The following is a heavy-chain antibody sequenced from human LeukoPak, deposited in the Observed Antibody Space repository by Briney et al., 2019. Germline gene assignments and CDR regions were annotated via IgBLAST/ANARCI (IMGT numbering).Heavy chain of an antibody. CDR3: AKDGGLWVSAHWGDS. Sequence: GGSLRLSCAASGFTFNNYVMNWIRQAPGKGLEWVSIISAIDTTTYYADSVKGRFTISRDNSKNTLYLQMNSLRAEDTAVYYCAKDGGLWVSAHWGDSWGRGTLVTVSS. V-gene: IGHV3-23*01. D-gene: IGHD7-27*01. J-gene: IGHJ4*02. CDR1: GFTFNNYV. CDR2: ISAIDTTT.